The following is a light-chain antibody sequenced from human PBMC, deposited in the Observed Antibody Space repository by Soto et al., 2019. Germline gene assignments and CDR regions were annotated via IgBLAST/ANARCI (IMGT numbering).Light chain of an antibody. V-gene: IGKV3-20*01. CDR3: QQYGSSPLIT. CDR1: QSVSSSY. CDR2: GAS. J-gene: IGKJ5*01. Sequence: EIVLTQSPGTLSLSPGERATLSCRASQSVSSSYLAWYQQKPGQAPRLLIYGASSRATGIPDRFSGSGSGKDFTLTISRLEPEDLAVYYCQQYGSSPLITFGQGTRLEIK.